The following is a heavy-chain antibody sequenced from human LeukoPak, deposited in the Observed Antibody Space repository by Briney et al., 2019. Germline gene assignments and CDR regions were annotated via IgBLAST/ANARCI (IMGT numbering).Heavy chain of an antibody. CDR3: ARVAGGYFPFDY. J-gene: IGHJ4*02. CDR2: INPSGGST. Sequence: ASVEVSCKASGYTFTSYYMHWVRQAPGQGLEWMGIINPSGGSTSYAQKFQGRVTMTRDTSTSTVYMELSSLRSEDTAVYYCARVAGGYFPFDYWGQGTLVTVSS. D-gene: IGHD3-10*01. V-gene: IGHV1-46*01. CDR1: GYTFTSYY.